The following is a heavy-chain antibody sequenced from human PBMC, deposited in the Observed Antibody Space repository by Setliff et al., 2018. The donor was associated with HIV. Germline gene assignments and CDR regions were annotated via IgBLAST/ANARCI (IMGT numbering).Heavy chain of an antibody. CDR2: IYWDDDT. Sequence: GSGPTLVNPTQTLTLTCTVSGFSLASIGVGVGWVRQPPGEGLEWLALIYWDDDTRYNPSLKSRLTITKDTSGNQVVLTMTNLHPLDTATYYCVYVNFFRTVYFCSWGQGTLFTVSS. J-gene: IGHJ5*02. CDR1: GFSLASIGVG. V-gene: IGHV2-5*02. CDR3: VYVNFFRTVYFCS. D-gene: IGHD3-3*01.